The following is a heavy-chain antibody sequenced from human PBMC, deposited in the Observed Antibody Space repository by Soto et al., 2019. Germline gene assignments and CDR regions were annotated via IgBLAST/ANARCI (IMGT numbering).Heavy chain of an antibody. CDR1: GGTFSRHA. CDR2: IIPIFGTA. CDR3: ARGWGYDSNDYYYAY. D-gene: IGHD3-22*01. Sequence: QVQLVQSGAEVRKPGSSVKVSCKASGGTFSRHAISWVRQAPGQGLEWMGGIIPIFGTANHAQKFQGRVTIIADDSAGTVYMELSRLRSEDTAMYYCARGWGYDSNDYYYAYWGQGTLVIVSS. V-gene: IGHV1-69*01. J-gene: IGHJ4*02.